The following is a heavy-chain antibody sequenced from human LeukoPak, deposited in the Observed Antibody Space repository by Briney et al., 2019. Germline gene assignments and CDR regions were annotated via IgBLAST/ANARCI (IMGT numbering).Heavy chain of an antibody. CDR2: IRGSGSDT. D-gene: IGHD2/OR15-2a*01. CDR3: AMLASQYLTSWFDY. J-gene: IGHJ4*02. Sequence: GSLRLSCAASGFTFRNYAMSWVRQAPGKGLEWISAIRGSGSDTFYADSVKGRFTISRDNSKSTLYLQMNSLRAADTAVYYCAMLASQYLTSWFDYWGQGTLVTVSS. V-gene: IGHV3-23*01. CDR1: GFTFRNYA.